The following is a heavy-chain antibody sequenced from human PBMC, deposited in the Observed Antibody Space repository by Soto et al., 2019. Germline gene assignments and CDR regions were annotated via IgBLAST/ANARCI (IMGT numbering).Heavy chain of an antibody. CDR2: ISGSDDST. V-gene: IGHV3-23*01. CDR1: GFTFSSYV. J-gene: IGHJ4*02. CDR3: AKDLGSSCYLFDS. D-gene: IGHD2-2*01. Sequence: GGSLRLSCAASGFTFSSYVMSWVRQGPGKGLEWVSVISGSDDSTYYADSVKGRFTISRDNSKNTLYLQMNSLRAEDTAMYYCAKDLGSSCYLFDSWGQGTLVTVSS.